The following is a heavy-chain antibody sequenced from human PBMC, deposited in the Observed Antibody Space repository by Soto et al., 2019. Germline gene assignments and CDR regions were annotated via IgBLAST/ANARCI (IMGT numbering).Heavy chain of an antibody. D-gene: IGHD4-17*01. CDR1: GFTFSSYP. J-gene: IGHJ4*02. Sequence: QVQLVESGGGVVQPGRSLRLSCAASGFTFSSYPMHWVRQAPGKGLEWVAVISYDGSNKYYADSVKGRFTISRDNSKNTLYLQMNSLRAEDAAVYYCARGDDYGDRKADWGQGTLVTVSS. V-gene: IGHV3-30-3*01. CDR3: ARGDDYGDRKAD. CDR2: ISYDGSNK.